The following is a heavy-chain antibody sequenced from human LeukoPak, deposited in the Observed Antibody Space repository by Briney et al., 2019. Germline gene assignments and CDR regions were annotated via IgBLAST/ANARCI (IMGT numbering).Heavy chain of an antibody. V-gene: IGHV4-34*01. CDR3: ARIRFYSNCFDY. D-gene: IGHD3-3*01. Sequence: SETLSLTCAVYGGSFSGYYWSWIRQPPGKGLEWIGEINHSGSTNYNPSLKSRVTISVDTSKNQFSLKLSSVTAADTAVYYCARIRFYSNCFDYWGQGTLVTVSS. J-gene: IGHJ4*02. CDR1: GGSFSGYY. CDR2: INHSGST.